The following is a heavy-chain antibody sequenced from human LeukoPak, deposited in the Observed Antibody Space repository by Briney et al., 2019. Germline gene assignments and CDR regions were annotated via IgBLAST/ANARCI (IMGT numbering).Heavy chain of an antibody. CDR3: AATGYSSGWYSQRPMDV. CDR1: GGSISSYY. J-gene: IGHJ6*04. D-gene: IGHD6-19*01. Sequence: PSETLSLTCTVSGGSISSYYWSWIRQPAGKGLEWIGRIYTSGSTNYNPSLESRVTMSVDTSKYQFSLKLSSVTAADTAVYYCAATGYSSGWYSQRPMDVWGKGTTVTVSS. CDR2: IYTSGST. V-gene: IGHV4-4*07.